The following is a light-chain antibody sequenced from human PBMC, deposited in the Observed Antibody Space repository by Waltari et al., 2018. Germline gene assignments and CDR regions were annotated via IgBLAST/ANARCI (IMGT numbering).Light chain of an antibody. V-gene: IGKV3-15*01. CDR2: DAS. J-gene: IGKJ4*01. CDR3: QHRRD. Sequence: EIVMTQSPATLSVSPGERATLSCRASQSVSSNLAWYQQKPGQAPRLLIYDASTSATDIPDRFSGSGSGTEFTLTISSLQSEDFAVDYCQHRRDFGGGTKVEIK. CDR1: QSVSSN.